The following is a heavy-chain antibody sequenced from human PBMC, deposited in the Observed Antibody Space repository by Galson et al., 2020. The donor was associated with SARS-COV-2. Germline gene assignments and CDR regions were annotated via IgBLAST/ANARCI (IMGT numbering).Heavy chain of an antibody. J-gene: IGHJ5*02. CDR3: ARGDGGISSSIGRWFDP. Sequence: ETSETLSLTCAVYGGSFSGYYWSWIRQPPGKGLEWIGEINHSGSTNYNPSLKSRVTISVDTSKNQFSLKLSSVTAADTAVYYCARGDGGISSSIGRWFDPWGQGTLVTVSS. CDR1: GGSFSGYY. D-gene: IGHD6-6*01. CDR2: INHSGST. V-gene: IGHV4-34*01.